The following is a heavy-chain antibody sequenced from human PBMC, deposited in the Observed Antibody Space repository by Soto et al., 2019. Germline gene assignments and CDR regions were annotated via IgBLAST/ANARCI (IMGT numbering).Heavy chain of an antibody. CDR3: ARERGRARSYYYGMDV. V-gene: IGHV4-31*03. Sequence: QVQLQESGPGLVKPSQTLSLTCTVSGGSISSGGYYWSWIRQHPGKGLEWIGYIYYSGSTYYNPSLQSRVTISLDTSKNQFSLKLSSVTAADTAVYYCARERGRARSYYYGMDVWGQGTTVTVSS. CDR2: IYYSGST. J-gene: IGHJ6*02. CDR1: GGSISSGGYY. D-gene: IGHD1-26*01.